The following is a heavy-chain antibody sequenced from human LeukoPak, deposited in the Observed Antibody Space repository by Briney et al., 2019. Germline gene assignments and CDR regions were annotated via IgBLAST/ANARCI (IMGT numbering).Heavy chain of an antibody. Sequence: GGSLRLSCAASGFTFSSYWMSWVRQAPGKGLEWVANIKQDGSEKYYVDSVKGRFTISRDNAKNSLYLQMNSLRAEDTAVHYCARDRPRSYDFWSGPSPYYFDYWGQGTLVTVSS. CDR2: IKQDGSEK. J-gene: IGHJ4*02. CDR3: ARDRPRSYDFWSGPSPYYFDY. D-gene: IGHD3-3*01. V-gene: IGHV3-7*01. CDR1: GFTFSSYW.